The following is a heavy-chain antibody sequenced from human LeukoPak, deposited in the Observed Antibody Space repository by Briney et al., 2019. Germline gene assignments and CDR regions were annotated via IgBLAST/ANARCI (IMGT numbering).Heavy chain of an antibody. CDR1: GGSFSGYY. CDR3: ARAAYCSGGSCYYFDY. D-gene: IGHD2-15*01. Sequence: SETLSLTCAVYGGSFSGYYWSWIRQPPGEGLEWIGEINHSGSTNYNPSLKSRVTISVDTSKDQFSLKLSSVTAADTAVYYCARAAYCSGGSCYYFDYWGQGTLVTVSS. J-gene: IGHJ4*02. CDR2: INHSGST. V-gene: IGHV4-34*01.